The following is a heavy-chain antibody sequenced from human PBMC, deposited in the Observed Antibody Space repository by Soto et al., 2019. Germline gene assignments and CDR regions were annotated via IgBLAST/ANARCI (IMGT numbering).Heavy chain of an antibody. CDR3: ARVGAAAATGYFDY. CDR2: IFDSGST. J-gene: IGHJ4*02. Sequence: PSETLSLTCTVSGGSISSYYWSWIRQPPGKGLEWIGNIFDSGSTNYNPSLKSRVTISVDTSKNQFSLKVRSVTAADTAVYYCARVGAAAATGYFDYWSQGTLVTVSS. CDR1: GGSISSYY. D-gene: IGHD6-13*01. V-gene: IGHV4-59*01.